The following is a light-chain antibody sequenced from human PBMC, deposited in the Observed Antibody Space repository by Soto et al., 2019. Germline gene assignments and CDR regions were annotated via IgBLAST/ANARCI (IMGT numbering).Light chain of an antibody. CDR3: QQYNSDSSWT. J-gene: IGKJ1*01. Sequence: DIQINKSPSTLSACKSDGATITCRASQSISSLLAWYQQKPGKAPKLLIYDASSLESGVPSRFSGSGSGTEFTLTISSLQPDDFATYYCQQYNSDSSWTFGQGTKVDIK. CDR2: DAS. V-gene: IGKV1-5*01. CDR1: QSISSL.